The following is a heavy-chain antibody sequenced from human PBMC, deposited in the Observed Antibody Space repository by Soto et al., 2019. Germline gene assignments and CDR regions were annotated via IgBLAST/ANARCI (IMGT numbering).Heavy chain of an antibody. CDR2: ISWNIGSI. CDR3: AKDLGLGRYYYHGMDV. D-gene: IGHD3-16*01. V-gene: IGHV3-9*01. CDR1: GFSFDDYG. J-gene: IGHJ6*02. Sequence: EVQLVESGGGLVQPGRSLRLSCAASGFSFDDYGMHWVRQAPGKGLAWVSGISWNIGSIGYADSVKGRIIISRDNAKHYLYMQMNSLRAEDTALYYCAKDLGLGRYYYHGMDVWGQGTTVNVSS.